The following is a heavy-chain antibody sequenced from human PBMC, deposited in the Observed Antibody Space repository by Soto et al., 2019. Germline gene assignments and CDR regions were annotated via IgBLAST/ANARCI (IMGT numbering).Heavy chain of an antibody. J-gene: IGHJ5*02. CDR2: IYYSGST. V-gene: IGHV4-39*01. CDR1: GGSISSSSYY. D-gene: IGHD6-13*01. CDR3: ARQKQQLVLEEWFDP. Sequence: SETLSLTCTVSGGSISSSSYYWGWIRQPPGKGLEWIGSIYYSGSTYYNPSLKSRVTISVDTSKNQFSLKLSSVTAADTAVYYCARQKQQLVLEEWFDPWGQGTLVTVSS.